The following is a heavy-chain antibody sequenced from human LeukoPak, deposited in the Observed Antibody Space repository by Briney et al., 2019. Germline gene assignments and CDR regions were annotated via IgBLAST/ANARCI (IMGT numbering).Heavy chain of an antibody. V-gene: IGHV3-53*01. J-gene: IGHJ4*02. CDR3: ARVPDREYYFDY. CDR1: GFTVSSNY. D-gene: IGHD3-10*01. CDR2: IYSGGST. Sequence: GGSLRLSCAASGFTVSSNYMSWVRQAPGKGLEWVSVIYSGGSTHYADSVKGRFTISRDNSKNTLYLQMNSLRAEDTAVYYCARVPDREYYFDYWGQGTLVTVSS.